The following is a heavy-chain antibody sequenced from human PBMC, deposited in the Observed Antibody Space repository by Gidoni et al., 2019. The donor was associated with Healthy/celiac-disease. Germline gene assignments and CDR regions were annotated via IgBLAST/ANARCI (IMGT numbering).Heavy chain of an antibody. CDR2: IYYSGST. J-gene: IGHJ3*02. D-gene: IGHD2-2*02. CDR3: ASRGYCSSTSCYTSDAFDI. Sequence: KGLEWIGSIYYSGSTYYNPSLKSRVTISVDTSKNQFSLKLSSVTAADTAVYYCASRGYCSSTSCYTSDAFDIWGQGTMVTVSS. V-gene: IGHV4-39*01.